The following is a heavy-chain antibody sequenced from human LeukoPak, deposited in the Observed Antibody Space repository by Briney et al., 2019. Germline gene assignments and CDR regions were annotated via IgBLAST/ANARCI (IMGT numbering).Heavy chain of an antibody. CDR1: GYTFTGYY. CDR2: INPNSGGT. D-gene: IGHD5-12*01. V-gene: IGHV1-2*02. CDR3: ARGSWLRRIATNWFDP. Sequence: GASVKVSCKASGYTFTGYYMHWVRQAPGQGLEWMGWINPNSGGTNYAQKFQGRVTMTRDTSISTAYMELSRLRSDDTAVYYCARGSWLRRIATNWFDPWGQGTLVTVSS. J-gene: IGHJ5*02.